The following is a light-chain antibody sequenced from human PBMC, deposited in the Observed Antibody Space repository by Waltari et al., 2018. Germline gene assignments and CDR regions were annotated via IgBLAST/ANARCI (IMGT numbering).Light chain of an antibody. J-gene: IGKJ4*01. CDR1: KNVNTN. CDR2: YAS. CDR3: QQHNDWPLT. V-gene: IGKV3-15*01. Sequence: DIVLTQSPATLSVSTGEKATLSFRASKNVNTNLAWYQHNPGRDPRLLIYYASTRATGIPARFSGSGSGTEFTLTISSLQSEDFAVYFCQQHNDWPLTFGGGTKVEIK.